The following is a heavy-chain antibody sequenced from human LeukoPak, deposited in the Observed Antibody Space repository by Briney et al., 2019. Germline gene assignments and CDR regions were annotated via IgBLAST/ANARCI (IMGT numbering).Heavy chain of an antibody. CDR2: ISYDGSNK. D-gene: IGHD3-22*01. Sequence: GRSLGLSCAASGFTFSSYAMHWVRQAPGKGLEWVAVISYDGSNKYYADSVKGRFTISRDNSKNTLYLQMNSLRAEDTAVYYCASHTYYDSSGYYYDYWGQGTLVTVSS. CDR1: GFTFSSYA. CDR3: ASHTYYDSSGYYYDY. V-gene: IGHV3-30*04. J-gene: IGHJ4*02.